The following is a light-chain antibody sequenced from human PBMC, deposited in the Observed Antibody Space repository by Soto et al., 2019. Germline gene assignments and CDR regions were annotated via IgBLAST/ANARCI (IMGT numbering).Light chain of an antibody. J-gene: IGLJ2*01. CDR1: SSDVGGYNY. CDR3: TSYAINRDVL. Sequence: QSALTQPASVSGSPGQSITISYTGTSSDVGGYNYVSWYQQHPGKAPKLMIYDVSNRPSGVSDRFSGSKSGNTASLSISGLQAEDEADYYCTSYAINRDVLFGGGTKVTVL. V-gene: IGLV2-14*01. CDR2: DVS.